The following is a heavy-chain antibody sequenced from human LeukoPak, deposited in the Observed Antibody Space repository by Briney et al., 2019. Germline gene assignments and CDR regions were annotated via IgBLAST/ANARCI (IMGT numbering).Heavy chain of an antibody. Sequence: SETLSLTCAVYGGSFSGYYWSWIRQPPGKGLEWIGEINHSGSTNYNPSLKSRVTISVDTSKNQFSLKLSSVTAADTAVYYCARHLAENGGSSWYCYYYMDVWGKGATVTVSS. CDR1: GGSFSGYY. CDR2: INHSGST. CDR3: ARHLAENGGSSWYCYYYMDV. J-gene: IGHJ6*03. V-gene: IGHV4-34*01. D-gene: IGHD6-13*01.